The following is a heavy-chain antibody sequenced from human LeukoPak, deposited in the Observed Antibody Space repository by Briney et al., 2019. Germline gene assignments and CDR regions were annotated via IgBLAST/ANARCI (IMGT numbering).Heavy chain of an antibody. CDR2: ISGSGGST. J-gene: IGHJ4*02. V-gene: IGHV3-23*01. CDR1: GFTFSSYA. Sequence: QTGGSLRLSCAASGFTFSSYAMSWVRQAPGKGLEWVSAISGSGGSTYYADSVKGRFTISRDNSKNTLYLQMNSLRAEDTAVYYCAKVNATYYYDSSGFDYWGQGTLVTVSS. D-gene: IGHD3-22*01. CDR3: AKVNATYYYDSSGFDY.